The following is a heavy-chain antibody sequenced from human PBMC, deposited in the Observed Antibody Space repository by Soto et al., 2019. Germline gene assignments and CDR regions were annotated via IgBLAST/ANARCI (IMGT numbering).Heavy chain of an antibody. J-gene: IGHJ4*02. CDR3: ALIRPSYFYGSGSDFYFDY. V-gene: IGHV2-5*01. Sequence: QITLKESGPTLVNPTQTLTLSCTFSGFSLTTSGEGVGWIRQSPGKALEWLALLYGHGDKRYSPSLTSRLTITTDTSRSQVVLTMTNMEPVDTATYYCALIRPSYFYGSGSDFYFDYWGQGTLVIVSS. CDR2: LYGHGDK. CDR1: GFSLTTSGEG. D-gene: IGHD3-10*01.